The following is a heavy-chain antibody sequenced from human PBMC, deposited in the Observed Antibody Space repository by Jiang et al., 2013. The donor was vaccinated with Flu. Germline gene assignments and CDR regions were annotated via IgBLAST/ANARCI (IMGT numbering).Heavy chain of an antibody. CDR1: GFSLSTSGVG. CDR2: IYWNDDK. J-gene: IGHJ4*02. V-gene: IGHV2-5*01. CDR3: ALSGGATLLLN. Sequence: KPTQTLTLTCTFSGFSLSTSGVGVGWIRQPPGKALEWLALIYWNDDKRYSPSLKSRLTITKDTSKNQVVLTMTNMDPVDTATYYCALSGGATLLLNWGQGTLVTVSS. D-gene: IGHD5-12*01.